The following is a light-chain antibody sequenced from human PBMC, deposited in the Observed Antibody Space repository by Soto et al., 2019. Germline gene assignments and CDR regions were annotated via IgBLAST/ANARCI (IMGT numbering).Light chain of an antibody. Sequence: DIQMTQSPSSLSASVGDRVTITCQASQDISNYLNWYQQKPGKAPKLLIYDASNLETGVPSRFSGSGYGSDFTSTISSLQPEDIATYYCQQYDNLPLTFGGGTKVEIK. CDR2: DAS. CDR3: QQYDNLPLT. CDR1: QDISNY. V-gene: IGKV1-33*01. J-gene: IGKJ4*01.